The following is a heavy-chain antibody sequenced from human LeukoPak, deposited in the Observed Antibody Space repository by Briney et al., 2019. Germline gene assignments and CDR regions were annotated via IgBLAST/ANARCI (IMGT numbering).Heavy chain of an antibody. D-gene: IGHD2-21*01. V-gene: IGHV1-69*13. Sequence: GASVKVSCKASGGTFSSYAISWVRQAPGQGLEWMGGIIPIFGTANYAQKFQGRVTLTADEYTRPAYMELSSLRSEDTAVYYCTRGEGLGGGDCYSGCCFDYWGQGTLVTVSS. J-gene: IGHJ4*02. CDR3: TRGEGLGGGDCYSGCCFDY. CDR2: IIPIFGTA. CDR1: GGTFSSYA.